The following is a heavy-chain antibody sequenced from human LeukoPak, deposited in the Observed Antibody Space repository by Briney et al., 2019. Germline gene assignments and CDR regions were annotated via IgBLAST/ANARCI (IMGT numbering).Heavy chain of an antibody. CDR3: ARDRGIIVVTNWFAP. J-gene: IGHJ5*02. CDR1: GYTFTGYD. D-gene: IGHD3-10*01. V-gene: IGHV1-46*01. Sequence: ASVKVSCKASGYTFTGYDMHWVRRAPGQGLGWRGIINPSGVSASYAQKFQGRVAMTRDTSTSTVYMELSSLRSEEPAVYYCARDRGIIVVTNWFAPWGQGTLVTVYS. CDR2: INPSGVSA.